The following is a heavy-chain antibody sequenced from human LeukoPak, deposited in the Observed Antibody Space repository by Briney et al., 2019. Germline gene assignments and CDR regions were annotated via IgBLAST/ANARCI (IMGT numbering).Heavy chain of an antibody. V-gene: IGHV1-69*05. CDR3: ASYYYDSSGYYGGFDY. Sequence: SVKVSCKASGGTFSSYAISWVRQAPGQGLEWMGGIIPIFGTANYAQKFQGRVTITTDESTSTAYMELSSLRSEDTAVYYCASYYYDSSGYYGGFDYWGQGTLVTVSS. J-gene: IGHJ4*02. CDR2: IIPIFGTA. CDR1: GGTFSSYA. D-gene: IGHD3-22*01.